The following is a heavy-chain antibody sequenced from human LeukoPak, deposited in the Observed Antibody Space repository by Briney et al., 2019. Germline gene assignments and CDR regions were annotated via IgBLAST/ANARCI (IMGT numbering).Heavy chain of an antibody. D-gene: IGHD1-26*01. Sequence: PGESLRLSCAASGFTFSSYGMHWVRQAPGKGLGWVAFIRYDGSNKYYADSVKGRFTISRDNSKNTMYLKMNSLRAEDTAIYYCARDPYNGNYGDSYYYYMDVWGKGTTVTISS. V-gene: IGHV3-30*02. CDR1: GFTFSSYG. J-gene: IGHJ6*03. CDR3: ARDPYNGNYGDSYYYYMDV. CDR2: IRYDGSNK.